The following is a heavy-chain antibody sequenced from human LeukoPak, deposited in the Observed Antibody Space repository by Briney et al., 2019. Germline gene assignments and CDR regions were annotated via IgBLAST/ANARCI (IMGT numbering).Heavy chain of an antibody. D-gene: IGHD3-22*01. CDR3: ARELMGLTMIVVVNPIDY. CDR2: ISSTSSYI. V-gene: IGHV3-21*01. Sequence: PGGSLRLSCAASGFTVSSNYMNWVRQAPGKGLEWVSSISSTSSYIYYADSVKGRFTISRDNAKNSLFLQMNSLRAEDTAVYYCARELMGLTMIVVVNPIDYWGQGTLVTVSS. CDR1: GFTVSSNY. J-gene: IGHJ4*02.